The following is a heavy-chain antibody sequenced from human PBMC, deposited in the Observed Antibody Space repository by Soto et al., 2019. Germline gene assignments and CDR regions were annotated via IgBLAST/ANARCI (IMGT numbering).Heavy chain of an antibody. Sequence: SETLSLTCTVSGGSISSGGYYWSWIRQHPGKGLEWIGYIYYSGSTYYNPSLKSRVTISVDTSKNQFSLKLSSVTAADTAVYYCARVYDFWSGYLPRYYYYGMDVWGQGTTVT. CDR1: GGSISSGGYY. CDR3: ARVYDFWSGYLPRYYYYGMDV. CDR2: IYYSGST. D-gene: IGHD3-3*01. J-gene: IGHJ6*02. V-gene: IGHV4-31*03.